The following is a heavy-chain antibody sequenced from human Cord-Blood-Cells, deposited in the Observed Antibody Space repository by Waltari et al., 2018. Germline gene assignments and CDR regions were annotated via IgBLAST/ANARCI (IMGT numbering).Heavy chain of an antibody. Sequence: LQLQESGPGLVKPSETLSLTCIVSGGSIRSSSYYWGWIRAPRGKGLEWIGSIYYSGSTYYNPSLKSRVTISVDTSKNQFSLKLSSVTAADTAVYYCARGSGSYYYYYYYGMDVWGQGTTVTVSS. CDR2: IYYSGST. J-gene: IGHJ6*02. V-gene: IGHV4-39*01. CDR3: ARGSGSYYYYYYYGMDV. CDR1: GGSIRSSSYY. D-gene: IGHD1-26*01.